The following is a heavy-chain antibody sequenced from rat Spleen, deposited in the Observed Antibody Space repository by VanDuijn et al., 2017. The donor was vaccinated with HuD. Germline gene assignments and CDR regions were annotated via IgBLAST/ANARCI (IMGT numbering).Heavy chain of an antibody. D-gene: IGHD1-11*01. Sequence: EVQLVESGGGLVQPGRSMKLSCAASGFTFSDYNMAWVRQAPGKGLEWVASVHHTGGVSYYPDSVKGRFTISRDNAQNTLYLQMNSLKSEDAASYYCSGSRVPWYLDFWGPGTMVTVSS. CDR1: GFTFSDYN. J-gene: IGHJ1*01. V-gene: IGHV5-25*01. CDR2: VHHTGGVS. CDR3: SGSRVPWYLDF.